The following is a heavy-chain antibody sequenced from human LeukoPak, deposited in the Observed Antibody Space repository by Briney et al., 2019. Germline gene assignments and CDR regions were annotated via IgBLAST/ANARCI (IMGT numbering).Heavy chain of an antibody. V-gene: IGHV3-33*01. CDR1: GFTFSSYG. CDR2: IWYDGSNK. D-gene: IGHD3-3*01. Sequence: GGSLRLSCAASGFTFSSYGMHWVRQAPGKGLEWVAVIWYDGSNKYYADSVKGRFTISRDNSKNTLYLQMNSLRAEDTAVYYCARARPRIPLLRFLEWLYAFDIWGQGTLVTVSS. CDR3: ARARPRIPLLRFLEWLYAFDI. J-gene: IGHJ4*02.